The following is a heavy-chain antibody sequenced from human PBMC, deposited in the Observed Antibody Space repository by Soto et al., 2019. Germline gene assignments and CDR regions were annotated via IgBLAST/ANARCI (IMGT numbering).Heavy chain of an antibody. Sequence: CGSLRLSCAASGFTFSSYWMSWVRQAPGKGPEWVANIKQDGSEKYYVDSVKGRFTISRDNAKNSLYLQMNSLRAEDTAVYYCARGSGYYPTLHFDYWGQGTLVTV. J-gene: IGHJ4*02. CDR2: IKQDGSEK. D-gene: IGHD3-22*01. V-gene: IGHV3-7*01. CDR3: ARGSGYYPTLHFDY. CDR1: GFTFSSYW.